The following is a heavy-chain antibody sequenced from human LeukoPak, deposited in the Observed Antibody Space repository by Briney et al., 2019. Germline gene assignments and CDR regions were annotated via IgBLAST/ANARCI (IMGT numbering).Heavy chain of an antibody. CDR3: ARGGNGWFFDD. J-gene: IGHJ4*02. V-gene: IGHV1-18*01. D-gene: IGHD6-19*01. CDR1: GYSFTNYG. Sequence: ASVKVSCKASGYSFTNYGISWVRQAPGQGLEWVGWVNGYNGNTNYAQEVQDRVTMTTDTSTSTAYMELRSLRSDDTAVYYCARGGNGWFFDDWGQGTLVTVSS. CDR2: VNGYNGNT.